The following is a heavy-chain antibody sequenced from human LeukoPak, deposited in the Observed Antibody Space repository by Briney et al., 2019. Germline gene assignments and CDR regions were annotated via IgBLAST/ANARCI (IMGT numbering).Heavy chain of an antibody. Sequence: GGSLRLSCAASRFNVNNYWMHWVRQAPGKGLVWVSRINEDGRVTSYAGSVRGRFTISRDSVENTLHLQMNSLRAKDTAVYYCVKDFGGNSDYWGQGTLVTVSS. J-gene: IGHJ4*02. CDR3: VKDFGGNSDY. V-gene: IGHV3-74*01. CDR2: INEDGRVT. D-gene: IGHD4-23*01. CDR1: RFNVNNYW.